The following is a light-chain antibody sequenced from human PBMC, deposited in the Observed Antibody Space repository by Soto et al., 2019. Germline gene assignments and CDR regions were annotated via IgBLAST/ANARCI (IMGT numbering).Light chain of an antibody. V-gene: IGLV2-14*01. CDR1: SSDIGCYNF. CDR3: SSFTTSSTLVV. Sequence: QSALTQPASGSGSPGQSSPISCTGTSSDIGCYNFVSVYQHHPGKAPKLMIYEFNNRHSGVSRRFSGSKSGNTASLTIDGLQTEDEADYYCSSFTTSSTLVVFGGGTKLTVL. CDR2: EFN. J-gene: IGLJ2*01.